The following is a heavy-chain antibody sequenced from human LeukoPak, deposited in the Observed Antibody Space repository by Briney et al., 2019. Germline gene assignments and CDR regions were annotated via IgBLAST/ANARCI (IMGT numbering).Heavy chain of an antibody. V-gene: IGHV1-58*02. CDR3: AGIPVFGVVLHQEPV. D-gene: IGHD3-3*01. CDR1: GFTFTSSA. Sequence: SVKVSCKASGFTFTSSAMQWVRQARGQRLEWIGWIVVGSGNTNYAQKFQERVTITRDMSTSTAYMELSSLRSEDTAVYFCAGIPVFGVVLHQEPVWGKGTTVTVSS. J-gene: IGHJ6*04. CDR2: IVVGSGNT.